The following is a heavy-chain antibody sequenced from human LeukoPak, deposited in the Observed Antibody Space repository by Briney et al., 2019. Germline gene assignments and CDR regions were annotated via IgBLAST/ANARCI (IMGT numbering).Heavy chain of an antibody. V-gene: IGHV3-23*01. J-gene: IGHJ4*02. Sequence: GGSLRLSCAASGFTFSSYSMNWVRQAPGKGLEWVSAISGSGGSTYYADSVKGRFTTSRDNSKNTLYLQMNSLRAEDTAVYYCARALYSITMVRGVIDYWGQGTLVTVSS. CDR3: ARALYSITMVRGVIDY. CDR2: ISGSGGST. CDR1: GFTFSSYS. D-gene: IGHD3-10*01.